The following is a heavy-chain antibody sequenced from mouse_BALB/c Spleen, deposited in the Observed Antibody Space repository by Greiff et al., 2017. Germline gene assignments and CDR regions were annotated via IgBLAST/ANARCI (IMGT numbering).Heavy chain of an antibody. V-gene: IGHV1-15*01. CDR1: GYTFTDYE. Sequence: VKLQESGAELVRPGASVTLSCKASGYTFTDYEMHWVKQTPVHGLEWIGAIDPETGGTAYNQKFKGKATLTADKSSSTAYMELRSLTSEDSAVYYCTRLQAMDYWGQGTSVTVSS. CDR2: IDPETGGT. J-gene: IGHJ4*01. CDR3: TRLQAMDY. D-gene: IGHD6-1*01.